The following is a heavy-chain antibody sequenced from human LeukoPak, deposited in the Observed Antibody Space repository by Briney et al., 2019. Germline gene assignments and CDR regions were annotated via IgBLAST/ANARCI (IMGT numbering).Heavy chain of an antibody. Sequence: ASVTLSCKASGYTFTCYGISWMRQATGQGLEWMGCISAYIGNTNYAQKLQGRVTMTTDTSTSTAYMELRSLRSDDTAVYYCARSVLTLKTIVVGNWFDPWGQGTLVTVSS. D-gene: IGHD3-22*01. J-gene: IGHJ5*02. CDR3: ARSVLTLKTIVVGNWFDP. CDR2: ISAYIGNT. V-gene: IGHV1-18*01. CDR1: GYTFTCYG.